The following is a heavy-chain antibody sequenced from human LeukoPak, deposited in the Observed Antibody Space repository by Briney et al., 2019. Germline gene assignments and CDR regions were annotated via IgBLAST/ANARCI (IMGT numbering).Heavy chain of an antibody. CDR2: IYHSGST. CDR1: GGSISSGGYY. J-gene: IGHJ5*02. CDR3: ARRLTYSWFDP. D-gene: IGHD4-11*01. V-gene: IGHV4-30-2*03. Sequence: PSETLSLTCTVSGGSISSGGYYWSWIRQPPGKGLEWIGYIYHSGSTYYNPSLKSRVTISVDTSKNQFSLKLSSVTAADTAVYYCARRLTYSWFDPWGQGTLVTVSS.